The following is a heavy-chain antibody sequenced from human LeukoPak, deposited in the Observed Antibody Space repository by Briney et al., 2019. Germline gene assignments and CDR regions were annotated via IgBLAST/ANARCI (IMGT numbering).Heavy chain of an antibody. D-gene: IGHD6-13*01. Sequence: SQTLSLTCALSGDSVSSNIAAWNWFRQSPSRGLEWLGRTYYRSKWTFEYALSVRGRISFNPDTSKNQVSLHLTSVTPEDTALYYCARDVSAGAEYWGQGTLVTVSS. CDR2: TYYRSKWTF. V-gene: IGHV6-1*01. CDR3: ARDVSAGAEY. J-gene: IGHJ4*02. CDR1: GDSVSSNIAA.